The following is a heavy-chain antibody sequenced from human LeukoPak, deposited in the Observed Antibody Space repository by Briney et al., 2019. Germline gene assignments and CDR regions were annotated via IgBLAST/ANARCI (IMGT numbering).Heavy chain of an antibody. CDR2: INPNSGGT. CDR1: GYTFTGYY. Sequence: ASVKVSCKASGYTFTGYYMHWVRQAPGQGLEWMGRINPNSGGTNYAQKFQGRVTMSRDTSISTAYMELSRLRSDDTAVYYCAVMVRGYNSQDYWGQGTLVTVSS. CDR3: AVMVRGYNSQDY. J-gene: IGHJ4*02. D-gene: IGHD1-14*01. V-gene: IGHV1-2*06.